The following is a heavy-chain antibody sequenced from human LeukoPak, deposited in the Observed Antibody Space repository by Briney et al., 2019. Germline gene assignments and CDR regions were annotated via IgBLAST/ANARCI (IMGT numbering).Heavy chain of an antibody. CDR2: IHTSGST. V-gene: IGHV4-4*07. J-gene: IGHJ4*02. Sequence: SETLSLTCTVSGCSISNYHWSWIRQPAGKGLEWISQIHTSGSTNYNPPLKSRVTMSIDTPENQLSLTIRSVTAADTAVYYCARRDISSGWSFDYWGQGILVTVSS. D-gene: IGHD6-19*01. CDR3: ARRDISSGWSFDY. CDR1: GCSISNYH.